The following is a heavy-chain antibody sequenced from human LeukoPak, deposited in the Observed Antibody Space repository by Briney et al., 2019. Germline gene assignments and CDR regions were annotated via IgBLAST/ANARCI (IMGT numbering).Heavy chain of an antibody. CDR2: MDYSGST. D-gene: IGHD3-10*01. Sequence: SETLSLTCTVTGGSISSYYWSWIRQPPGKGLEWIGYMDYSGSTNYNPSLKSRVTISVDTSKNHLSLKLSSVTAADTAVYYCARHANYYGSGSYLNWFDPWGQGTLVTVSS. CDR1: GGSISSYY. V-gene: IGHV4-59*08. CDR3: ARHANYYGSGSYLNWFDP. J-gene: IGHJ5*02.